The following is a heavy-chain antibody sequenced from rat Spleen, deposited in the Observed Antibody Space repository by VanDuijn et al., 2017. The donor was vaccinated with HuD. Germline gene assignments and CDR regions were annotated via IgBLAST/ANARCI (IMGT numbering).Heavy chain of an antibody. Sequence: EVQLVESDGGLVRPGRSLKLSCAASGFTFSDYYMAWVRQAPTEGLEWVATFSYDGRTTYYRDSVKGRFTISRDNAKSTLYLQLDSLRSEDTATYYCARHPRPLDYWGQGVMVTVSS. CDR3: ARHPRPLDY. CDR2: FSYDGRTT. D-gene: IGHD3-1*01. J-gene: IGHJ2*01. CDR1: GFTFSDYY. V-gene: IGHV5-29*01.